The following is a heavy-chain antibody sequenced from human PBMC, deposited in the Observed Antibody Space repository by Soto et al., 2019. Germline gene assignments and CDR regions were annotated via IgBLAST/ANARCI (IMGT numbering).Heavy chain of an antibody. Sequence: QVQLVQSGAEVKKPGASVKVSCKASGYTFTSYGISWVRQAPGQGLEWMGWIRAYNGNTNYAQKLQGRVTMTTDTSTSTAYRELRSLRSDATAVYYCARRVAYCSSTSCSIFDYWGQGTLVTVSS. V-gene: IGHV1-18*01. J-gene: IGHJ4*02. D-gene: IGHD2-2*01. CDR2: IRAYNGNT. CDR3: ARRVAYCSSTSCSIFDY. CDR1: GYTFTSYG.